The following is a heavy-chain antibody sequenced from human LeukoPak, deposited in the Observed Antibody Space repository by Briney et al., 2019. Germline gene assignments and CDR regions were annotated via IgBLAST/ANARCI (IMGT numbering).Heavy chain of an antibody. J-gene: IGHJ6*03. CDR3: AKDRVVKNYYGSGPLPTEDYYMDV. CDR2: IYHSGST. Sequence: PSETLSLTCTVSGYSISSGYYWGWIRQPPGKGLEWIGSIYHSGSTYYNPSLKSRVTISVDTSKNQFSLRLTSVTAADTAVYYCAKDRVVKNYYGSGPLPTEDYYMDVWGKGTTVTISS. CDR1: GYSISSGYY. D-gene: IGHD3-10*01. V-gene: IGHV4-38-2*02.